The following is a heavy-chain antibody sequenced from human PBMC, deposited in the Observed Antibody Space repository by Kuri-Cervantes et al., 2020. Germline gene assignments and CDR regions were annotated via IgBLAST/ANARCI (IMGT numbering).Heavy chain of an antibody. Sequence: GESLKISCAASEFTFRTYWMSWVRQAPGKGLEWVANIKEDGSEKYYVDSVKGRFTISRDNAKNSLYLQMNSLTAEDTAVYFCARYGVAAALAWFDPWGQGTLVTVSS. CDR2: IKEDGSEK. V-gene: IGHV3-7*01. J-gene: IGHJ5*02. CDR3: ARYGVAAALAWFDP. CDR1: EFTFRTYW. D-gene: IGHD2-15*01.